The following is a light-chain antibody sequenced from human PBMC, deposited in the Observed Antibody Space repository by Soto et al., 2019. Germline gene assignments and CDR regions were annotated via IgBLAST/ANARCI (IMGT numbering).Light chain of an antibody. Sequence: EIVLTQSPDTLSLSPGERATLSCRASESIRDTYLAWYQQRPGQAPRLLIYETSSRSTGIPDRFSGSGSGTDFTLTISRLEPEDSAVYYCQQYGGSPPETFGQGTKVEIK. J-gene: IGKJ1*01. CDR3: QQYGGSPPET. CDR2: ETS. CDR1: ESIRDTY. V-gene: IGKV3-20*01.